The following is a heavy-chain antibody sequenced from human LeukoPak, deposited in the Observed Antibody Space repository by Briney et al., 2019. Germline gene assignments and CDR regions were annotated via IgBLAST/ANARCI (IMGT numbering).Heavy chain of an antibody. CDR2: IYYSGST. V-gene: IGHV4-59*11. Sequence: SETLSLTCAVYGGSFSGHYWSWIRQPPGKGLEWIGYIYYSGSTKYNPSLKSRVTISVDTSKNQFSLKLSSVTAADTAVYYCASGLRLFYYYMDVWGKGTTVTVSS. D-gene: IGHD2-21*02. CDR1: GGSFSGHY. J-gene: IGHJ6*03. CDR3: ASGLRLFYYYMDV.